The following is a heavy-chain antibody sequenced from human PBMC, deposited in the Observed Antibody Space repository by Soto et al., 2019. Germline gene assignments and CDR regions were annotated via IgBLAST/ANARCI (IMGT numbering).Heavy chain of an antibody. CDR2: IYPDDSDT. CDR3: ARRRGYTGYNLVAWYFDL. J-gene: IGHJ2*01. V-gene: IGHV5-51*01. Sequence: EVQLVQSGAEVKKPGESLKISCKGSGYSFVTYWIGWVRQMPGKGLEWMGTIYPDDSDTKYSPSFQGQVTMSADKSISTAYLQWSSLKASDTAMDYCARRRGYTGYNLVAWYFDLWGRGTLVTVSS. D-gene: IGHD5-12*01. CDR1: GYSFVTYW.